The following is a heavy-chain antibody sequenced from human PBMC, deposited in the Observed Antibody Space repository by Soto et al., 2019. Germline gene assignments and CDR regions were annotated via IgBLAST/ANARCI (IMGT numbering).Heavy chain of an antibody. CDR1: GGTFSSYA. V-gene: IGHV1-69*13. J-gene: IGHJ5*02. CDR3: ARAQGHYYDSSGSNWFDP. D-gene: IGHD3-22*01. CDR2: IIPIFGTA. Sequence: ASVKVSCKASGGTFSSYAISWVRQAPGQGLEWMGGIIPIFGTANYAQKFQGRVTITADESTSTAYMELSSLRSEDTAVYYCARAQGHYYDSSGSNWFDPWGQGTLVTAPQ.